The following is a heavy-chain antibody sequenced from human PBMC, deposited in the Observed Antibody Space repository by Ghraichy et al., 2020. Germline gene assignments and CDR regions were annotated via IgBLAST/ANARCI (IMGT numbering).Heavy chain of an antibody. D-gene: IGHD3-22*01. V-gene: IGHV3-23*01. CDR3: ARLPWYESSS. CDR2: IRDIGDTT. CDR1: GLTFNNDG. Sequence: LSLTCEATGLTFNNDGLSWVRQAPGKGLEWVSAIRDIGDTTYFADSVKGRFTISRDKSKNTVYMQMNSLRAEDTAVYFCARLPWYESSSWGQGTLVTVSS. J-gene: IGHJ4*02.